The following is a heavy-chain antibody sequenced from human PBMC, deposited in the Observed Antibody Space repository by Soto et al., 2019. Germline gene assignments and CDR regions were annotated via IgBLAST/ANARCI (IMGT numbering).Heavy chain of an antibody. CDR2: ISYDGSNK. V-gene: IGHV3-30-3*01. Sequence: LRLSCAASGFTFSSYAMHWVRQAPGKGLEWVAVISYDGSNKYYADSVKGRFTISRDNSKNTLYLQMNSLRAEDTAVYYCASEQMAVLRGVLDYWGQGTLVTVSS. CDR3: ASEQMAVLRGVLDY. CDR1: GFTFSSYA. D-gene: IGHD4-17*01. J-gene: IGHJ4*02.